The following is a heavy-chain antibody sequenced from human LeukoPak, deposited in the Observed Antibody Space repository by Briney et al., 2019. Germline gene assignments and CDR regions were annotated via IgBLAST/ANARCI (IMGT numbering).Heavy chain of an antibody. Sequence: SVKVSCKASGYTFTSYGISWVRQAPGQGLEWMGGIIPIFGTANYAQKFQGRVTITADESTRTAYMELRTLRSEDTAIYYCARGSGETGGYYYVYWGRGTPVTVSS. V-gene: IGHV1-69*13. J-gene: IGHJ4*02. CDR2: IIPIFGTA. D-gene: IGHD3-22*01. CDR3: ARGSGETGGYYYVY. CDR1: GYTFTSYG.